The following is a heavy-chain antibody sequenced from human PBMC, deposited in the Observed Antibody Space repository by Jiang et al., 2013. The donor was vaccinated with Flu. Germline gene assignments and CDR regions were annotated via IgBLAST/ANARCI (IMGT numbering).Heavy chain of an antibody. CDR1: GFTFSSYT. D-gene: IGHD3-22*01. CDR2: ISGSSRYI. Sequence: QLVESGGGLVKPGGSLRLSCAASGFTFSSYTMNWVRQAPGKGLEWVSFISGSSRYIYYADSVKGRFTISRDNAKNSLSLQMNSLRAEDTAVYYCARGYKYDSSGYYAFDIWGQGTMVIVSS. V-gene: IGHV3-21*01. J-gene: IGHJ3*02. CDR3: ARGYKYDSSGYYAFDI.